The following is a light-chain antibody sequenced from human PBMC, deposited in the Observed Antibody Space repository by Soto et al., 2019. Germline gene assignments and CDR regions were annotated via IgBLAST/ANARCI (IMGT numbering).Light chain of an antibody. CDR3: QQYNSFPT. V-gene: IGKV1-5*03. Sequence: DIQMTQSPSTLSASVGDRVTITCRASQSISSWLAWYQQKPGKAPKLLIYKASSLEGGVPSRFSGSGSGTDFTLTISSLQPDDVATYYCQQYNSFPTFGQGTKVEIK. CDR2: KAS. CDR1: QSISSW. J-gene: IGKJ1*01.